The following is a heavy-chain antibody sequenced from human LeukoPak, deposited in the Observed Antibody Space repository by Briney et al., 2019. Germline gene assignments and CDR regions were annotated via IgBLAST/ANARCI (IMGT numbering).Heavy chain of an antibody. CDR3: AKCRDYDFWSGYFRTRGNWFDP. J-gene: IGHJ5*02. D-gene: IGHD3-3*01. V-gene: IGHV3-23*01. Sequence: GGSLRLSCAASGFTFSSYAMSWVRQAPGKGLEWVSAISGSGGSTYYADSVKGRFTISRDNSKNTLYLQMNSLRAEDTAVYYCAKCRDYDFWSGYFRTRGNWFDPRGQGTLVTVSS. CDR2: ISGSGGST. CDR1: GFTFSSYA.